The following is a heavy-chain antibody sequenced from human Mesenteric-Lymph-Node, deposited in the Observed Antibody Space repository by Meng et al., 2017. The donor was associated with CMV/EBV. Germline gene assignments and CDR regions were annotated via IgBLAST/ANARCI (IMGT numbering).Heavy chain of an antibody. V-gene: IGHV1-69*05. J-gene: IGHJ6*02. CDR1: GYTFTGYY. CDR2: IIPIFGTA. Sequence: SVKVSCKASGYTFTGYYMHWVRQAPGQGLEWMGGIIPIFGTANYAQKFQGRVTITTDESTSTAYMELSSLRSEDTAVYYCAREWYRVAAAGHYYYYGMDVWGQGTTVTVSS. CDR3: AREWYRVAAAGHYYYYGMDV. D-gene: IGHD6-13*01.